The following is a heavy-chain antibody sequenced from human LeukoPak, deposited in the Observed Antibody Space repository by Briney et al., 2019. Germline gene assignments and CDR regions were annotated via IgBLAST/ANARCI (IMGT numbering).Heavy chain of an antibody. CDR2: INHRGNS. J-gene: IGHJ4*02. V-gene: IGHV4-34*01. CDR3: AGSSYIGLDF. Sequence: SETLSLTCAVYGGSFSDYYWSWIRQPPGKGLEWIGEINHRGNSNYNPSLKRRVTISVDTSKNQFSLRLSSVTAADTAVYYCAGSSYIGLDFWGQGTLVTVSS. D-gene: IGHD3-22*01. CDR1: GGSFSDYY.